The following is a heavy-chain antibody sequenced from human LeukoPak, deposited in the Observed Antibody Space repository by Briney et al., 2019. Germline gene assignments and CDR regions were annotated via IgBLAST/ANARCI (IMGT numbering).Heavy chain of an antibody. V-gene: IGHV4-59*01. J-gene: IGHJ4*02. CDR1: GFTFSSYE. CDR3: ARGAENSSGYSPYYFDY. CDR2: IYYSGST. D-gene: IGHD3-22*01. Sequence: GSLRLSCAASGFTFSSYEMNWVRQAPGKGLEWIGYIYYSGSTNYNPSLKSRVTISVDTSKNQFSLKLSSVTAADTAVYYCARGAENSSGYSPYYFDYWGQGTLVTVSS.